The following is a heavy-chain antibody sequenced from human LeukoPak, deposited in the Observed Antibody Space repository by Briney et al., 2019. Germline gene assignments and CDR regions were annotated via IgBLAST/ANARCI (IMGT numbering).Heavy chain of an antibody. CDR2: ISSSGSTI. J-gene: IGHJ4*02. D-gene: IGHD3-22*01. V-gene: IGHV3-11*01. CDR1: GFTFSDYY. CDR3: ARDYGYYDSSGYPPGY. Sequence: GGSLRLSCAASGFTFSDYYMSWIRQAPGKGLEWVSYISSSGSTIYYADSVKGRFTISRDNAKNSLYLQMSSLRAEDTAVYYCARDYGYYDSSGYPPGYWGQGTLVTVSS.